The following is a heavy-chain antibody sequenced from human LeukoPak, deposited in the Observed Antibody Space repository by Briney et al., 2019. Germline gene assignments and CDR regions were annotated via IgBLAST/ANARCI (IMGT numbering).Heavy chain of an antibody. D-gene: IGHD3-22*01. V-gene: IGHV3-33*08. Sequence: GGSLRPSCAASGFTFSSYWMYWVRQAPGKGLEWVAVIWYDGSNKYYADSVKGRFTISRDNSKNTLYLQMNSLRAEDTAVYYCARDRSGYYFDFWGQGTLVTVSS. CDR3: ARDRSGYYFDF. CDR1: GFTFSSYW. J-gene: IGHJ4*02. CDR2: IWYDGSNK.